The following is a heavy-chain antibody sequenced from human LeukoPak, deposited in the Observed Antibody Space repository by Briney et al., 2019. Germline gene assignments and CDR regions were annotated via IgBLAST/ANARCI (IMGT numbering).Heavy chain of an antibody. D-gene: IGHD3-22*01. CDR1: GFTFTNYA. V-gene: IGHV3-30-3*01. Sequence: PGRSLRLSCAASGFTFTNYAMSWVRQAPGKGLEWVAIMSYDGNNKYYPDSVKGRFTISRDNSKDTLYLQMNSLRPEDTAVYFCAKGSPHLGTASGYYPTFFDYWGQGTLVTVSS. CDR2: MSYDGNNK. CDR3: AKGSPHLGTASGYYPTFFDY. J-gene: IGHJ4*02.